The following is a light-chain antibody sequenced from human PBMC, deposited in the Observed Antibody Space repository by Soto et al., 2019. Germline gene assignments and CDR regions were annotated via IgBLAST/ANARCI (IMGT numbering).Light chain of an antibody. CDR1: QSVSSSY. V-gene: IGKV3-20*01. Sequence: EIVLTQSPGTLSLSPGERATLSCRASQSVSSSYLAWYQQKPGQAPRLLIYDASSRASGVPARFSGSGSGTAFTLTLSSLQPGDVATYYCQKYDDAPLSFGGGTKVDIK. J-gene: IGKJ4*01. CDR2: DAS. CDR3: QKYDDAPLS.